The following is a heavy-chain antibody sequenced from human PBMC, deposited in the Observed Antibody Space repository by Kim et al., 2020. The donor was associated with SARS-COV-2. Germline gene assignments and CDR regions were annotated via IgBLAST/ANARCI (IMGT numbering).Heavy chain of an antibody. Sequence: SETLSLTCAVSGGSISSSNWWSWVRQPPGKGLEWIGEIYHSGSTNYNPSLKSRVTISVDKSKNQFSLKLSSVTAADTAVYYCASRSLSSYYYYYGMDVWGQGTTVTVSS. D-gene: IGHD2-2*01. J-gene: IGHJ6*02. V-gene: IGHV4-4*02. CDR2: IYHSGST. CDR1: GGSISSSNW. CDR3: ASRSLSSYYYYYGMDV.